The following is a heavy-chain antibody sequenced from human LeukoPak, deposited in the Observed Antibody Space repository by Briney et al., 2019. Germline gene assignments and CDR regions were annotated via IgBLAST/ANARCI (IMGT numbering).Heavy chain of an antibody. V-gene: IGHV3-23*01. Sequence: HPGGSLRLSCAASGFTFSSYAMSWVRQAPGKGLEWVSAISGSGGSTYYADSVKGRFTISRDNSKNTLYLQMNSLRAEDTAVYYSAKDPVDTAMVFVNWGQGTLVTVSS. CDR2: ISGSGGST. CDR3: AKDPVDTAMVFVN. D-gene: IGHD5-18*01. CDR1: GFTFSSYA. J-gene: IGHJ4*02.